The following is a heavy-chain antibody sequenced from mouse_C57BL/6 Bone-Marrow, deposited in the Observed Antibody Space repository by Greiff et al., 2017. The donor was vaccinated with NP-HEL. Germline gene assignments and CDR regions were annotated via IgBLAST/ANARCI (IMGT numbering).Heavy chain of an antibody. Sequence: EVMLVESGGGLVKPGGSLKLSCAASGFTFSSYAMSWVRQTPEKRLEWVATISDGGSYTYYPDNVKGRFTISRDNAKNNLYLQMSHLKSEDTAMYYCARERGYDYYAMDYWGQGTSVTVSS. D-gene: IGHD3-1*01. CDR1: GFTFSSYA. J-gene: IGHJ4*01. CDR3: ARERGYDYYAMDY. V-gene: IGHV5-4*01. CDR2: ISDGGSYT.